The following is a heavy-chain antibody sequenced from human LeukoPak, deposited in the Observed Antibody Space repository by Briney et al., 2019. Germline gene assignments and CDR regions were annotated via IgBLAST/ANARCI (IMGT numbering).Heavy chain of an antibody. J-gene: IGHJ6*03. CDR2: IIPIFGTA. Sequence: ASVKVSCKASGGTFSSYAISWVRQAPGQGLEWMGGIIPIFGTANYAQKFQGRVTITADKSTSTAYMELSSLRSEDTAVYYCARNTAMVSDYYYYYYMDVWGKGTTVTVSS. V-gene: IGHV1-69*06. CDR1: GGTFSSYA. D-gene: IGHD5-18*01. CDR3: ARNTAMVSDYYYYYYMDV.